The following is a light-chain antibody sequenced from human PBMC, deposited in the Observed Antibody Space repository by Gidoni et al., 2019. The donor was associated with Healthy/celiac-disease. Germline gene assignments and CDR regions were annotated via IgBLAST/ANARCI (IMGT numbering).Light chain of an antibody. J-gene: IGKJ3*01. CDR3: QQYNST. CDR1: QSISSR. V-gene: IGKV1-5*03. CDR2: KAS. Sequence: DIQMTQSPSTLSASVGDRVTITCRASQSISSRLAWYQQKPGKAPKLLIYKASSLESGVPSRFSGSGSGTEFTLTISSLQPDDFATYYCQQYNSTFGPGTKVDIK.